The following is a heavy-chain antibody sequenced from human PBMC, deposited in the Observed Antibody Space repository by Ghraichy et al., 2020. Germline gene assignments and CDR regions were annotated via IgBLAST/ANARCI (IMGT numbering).Heavy chain of an antibody. V-gene: IGHV4-59*01. D-gene: IGHD1-1*01. CDR3: ARGGGALEVYYYYGMDV. J-gene: IGHJ6*02. Sequence: SETLSLTCTVSGGSISSYYWCWIRQPPGKGLEWIGYIYYSGSTNYNPSLKSRVTISVDTSKNQFSLKLSSVTAADTAVYYCARGGGALEVYYYYGMDVWGQGTTVTVSS. CDR1: GGSISSYY. CDR2: IYYSGST.